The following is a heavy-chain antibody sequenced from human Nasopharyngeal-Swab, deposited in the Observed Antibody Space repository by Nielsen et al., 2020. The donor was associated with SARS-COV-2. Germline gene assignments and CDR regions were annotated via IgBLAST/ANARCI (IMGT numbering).Heavy chain of an antibody. J-gene: IGHJ6*02. Sequence: SETLSLTCTVSGGSLNSINYYWGWIRQPPGKGLEWIGSIYYSGSAYYNPSLKSRVTISVDTSKNQFSLKLSSVTAADTAVYYCARNEFRSGYYGTAEYYGLDVWGQGTMVTVSS. CDR1: GGSLNSINYY. CDR3: ARNEFRSGYYGTAEYYGLDV. D-gene: IGHD3-3*01. CDR2: IYYSGSA. V-gene: IGHV4-39*07.